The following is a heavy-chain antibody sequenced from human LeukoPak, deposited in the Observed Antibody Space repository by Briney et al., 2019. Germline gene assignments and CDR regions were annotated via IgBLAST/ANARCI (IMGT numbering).Heavy chain of an antibody. CDR2: ISGSGGST. J-gene: IGHJ4*02. Sequence: PGGSLRLSCAASGFTFSNYAMTWVRQAPGKGLEWVSVISGSGGSTYYADSVKGRFTISRNNSKNTLYLQMNSLRSEDTAVYYCARSYGRVDYWGQGTLVTVSS. CDR1: GFTFSNYA. D-gene: IGHD5-18*01. CDR3: ARSYGRVDY. V-gene: IGHV3-23*01.